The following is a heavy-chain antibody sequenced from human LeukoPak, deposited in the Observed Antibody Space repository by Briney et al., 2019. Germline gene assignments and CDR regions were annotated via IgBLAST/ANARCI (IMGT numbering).Heavy chain of an antibody. V-gene: IGHV4-39*07. Sequence: SETLSLTYTVSGGSISSSSYYWGWIRQPPGKGLEWIGSIYYSGSTYYNPSLKSRVTISVDTSKNQFSLKLSSVTAADTAVYYCARYSYGIDYWGQGTLVTVSS. CDR2: IYYSGST. D-gene: IGHD5-18*01. CDR3: ARYSYGIDY. CDR1: GGSISSSSYY. J-gene: IGHJ4*02.